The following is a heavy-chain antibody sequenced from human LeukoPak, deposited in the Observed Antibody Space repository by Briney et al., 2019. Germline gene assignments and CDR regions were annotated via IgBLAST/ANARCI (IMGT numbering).Heavy chain of an antibody. J-gene: IGHJ4*02. CDR1: GFTFSGYS. V-gene: IGHV3-48*01. CDR2: ISSGSRTI. D-gene: IGHD1-26*01. CDR3: ARESISGHQDFDY. Sequence: GGSLRLSCAASGFTFSGYSMNWVRQAPGKGLEWLSYISSGSRTIYYADSVKGRFTLSRDNGKNSLYLQMNSLRAEDTAVYYCARESISGHQDFDYWGQGTLVTVSS.